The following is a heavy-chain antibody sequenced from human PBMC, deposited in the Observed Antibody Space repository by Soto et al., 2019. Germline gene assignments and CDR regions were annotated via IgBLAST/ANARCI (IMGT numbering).Heavy chain of an antibody. D-gene: IGHD6-19*01. CDR1: GFTFSDHY. CDR3: AKDSYLSGWYVYMDV. V-gene: IGHV3-72*01. Sequence: GGSLRLSCAASGFTFSDHYMDWVRQAPGKGLEWVGRTRNKANSYTTEYAASVKGRFTISRDDSKNSLYLQMNSLKTEDTAVYYCAKDSYLSGWYVYMDVWGKGTTVTVSS. CDR2: TRNKANSYTT. J-gene: IGHJ6*03.